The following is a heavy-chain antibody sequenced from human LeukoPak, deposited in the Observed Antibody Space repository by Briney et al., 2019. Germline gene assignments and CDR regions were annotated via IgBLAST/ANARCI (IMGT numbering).Heavy chain of an antibody. CDR1: GFTFSDYS. V-gene: IGHV3-21*01. Sequence: GGSLRLSCAASGFTFSDYSMNWVRQAPGKGLEWVSSIDLSATYIYYAASMRGRFTISRDSAKNSLYLQMNSVRAEDTAVYYCARSAADTDYYYGMDVWGQGTTVTVSS. CDR3: ARSAADTDYYYGMDV. CDR2: IDLSATYI. D-gene: IGHD6-13*01. J-gene: IGHJ6*02.